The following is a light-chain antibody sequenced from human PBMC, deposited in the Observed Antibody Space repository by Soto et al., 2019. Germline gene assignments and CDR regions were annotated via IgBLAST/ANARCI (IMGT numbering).Light chain of an antibody. CDR2: AAS. CDR1: QSISSH. J-gene: IGKJ3*01. Sequence: DIQMTQSPSSLSASVGDRDTITCRASQSISSHLNWYQQKPGKAPKLLIYAASSLQSGVPSRFSGSGSGTDFTLTISSLQPEDFATYYCQQSYSTPRTFGPGTKMDIK. V-gene: IGKV1-39*01. CDR3: QQSYSTPRT.